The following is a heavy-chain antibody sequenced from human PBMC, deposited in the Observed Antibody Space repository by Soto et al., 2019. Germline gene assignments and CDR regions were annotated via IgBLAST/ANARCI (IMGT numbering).Heavy chain of an antibody. Sequence: SVKVSCKASGGTFSSYAISWVRQAPGQGLEWMGGIIPIFGTANYAQKFQGRVTITADESTSTAYMELSSLRSEDTAVYYCARDRIAAAGTFDYWGQGTLVTVSS. CDR1: GGTFSSYA. D-gene: IGHD6-13*01. J-gene: IGHJ4*02. V-gene: IGHV1-69*13. CDR2: IIPIFGTA. CDR3: ARDRIAAAGTFDY.